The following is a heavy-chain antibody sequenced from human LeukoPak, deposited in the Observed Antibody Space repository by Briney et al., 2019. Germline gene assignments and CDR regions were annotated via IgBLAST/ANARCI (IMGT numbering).Heavy chain of an antibody. CDR1: GFTFSNYG. V-gene: IGHV3-33*01. CDR2: IWYDGSNK. J-gene: IGHJ4*02. Sequence: TGGSLRLSCAASGFTFSNYGMHWVRQAPGKGLEWVAVIWYDGSNKYYADSVRGRFTISRDNSKNTLYLQMNGLRADDTAVYHCARSKGLQQQGGDYWGQGTLVTVSS. CDR3: ARSKGLQQQGGDY. D-gene: IGHD6-13*01.